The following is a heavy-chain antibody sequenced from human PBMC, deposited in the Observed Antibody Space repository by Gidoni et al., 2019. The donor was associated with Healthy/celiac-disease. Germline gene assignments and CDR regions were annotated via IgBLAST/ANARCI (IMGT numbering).Heavy chain of an antibody. V-gene: IGHV1-69*01. CDR1: GRTFSSYA. D-gene: IGHD2-15*01. Sequence: QVQLVQSGAAVKKPGSSVKVSCKASGRTFSSYAISWLRQAPGQGLEWMGGLIPIFGTANYAQKFQGRVTIPADESTSTAYMELSSLRSEDTAVYYCARDYCSGGSCYSSPQRNNWFDPWGQGTLVTVSS. CDR2: LIPIFGTA. J-gene: IGHJ5*02. CDR3: ARDYCSGGSCYSSPQRNNWFDP.